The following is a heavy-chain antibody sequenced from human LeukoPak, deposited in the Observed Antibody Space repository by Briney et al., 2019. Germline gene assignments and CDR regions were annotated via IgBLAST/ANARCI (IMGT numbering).Heavy chain of an antibody. J-gene: IGHJ4*02. D-gene: IGHD2-21*02. V-gene: IGHV3-30-3*01. Sequence: GGSLRLSCAASGFTFSSYAMHWVRQAPGKGLEWVVVISYDGSNKYYADSVKGRFTISRDNSKNTLYLQMNSLRAEDTAVYYCASVGSYCGGDCQQSRDYWGQGTLVTVSS. CDR3: ASVGSYCGGDCQQSRDY. CDR2: ISYDGSNK. CDR1: GFTFSSYA.